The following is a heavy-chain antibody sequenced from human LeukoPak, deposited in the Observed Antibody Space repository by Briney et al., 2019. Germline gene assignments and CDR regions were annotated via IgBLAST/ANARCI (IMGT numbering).Heavy chain of an antibody. CDR2: IYYSGST. V-gene: IGHV4-59*01. J-gene: IGHJ6*03. D-gene: IGHD2-15*01. CDR1: GGSISSYH. Sequence: PSETLSLTCTVSGGSISSYHWSWIRQPPGKGLEWIGYIYYSGSTNYNPSLKSRVNISVDTSKNQFSLKLSSVTAADTAVYYCARDGKSGTYYYYMVVWGKGTTVTVSS. CDR3: ARDGKSGTYYYYMVV.